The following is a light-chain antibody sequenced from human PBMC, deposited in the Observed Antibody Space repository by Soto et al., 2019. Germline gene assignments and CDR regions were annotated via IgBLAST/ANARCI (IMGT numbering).Light chain of an antibody. CDR1: QSLVYRDGNTY. CDR2: KVS. V-gene: IGKV2-30*01. Sequence: DVVVNQSTLSLPVTLGQASSISCRSSQSLVYRDGNTYLSXXHQRTGQSPRRLIYKVSNRDSGVQDRFSGSGSGTDFTLKISSVEAEDGGVYYCMQGTHLQITIGQGTRLEIK. CDR3: MQGTHLQIT. J-gene: IGKJ5*01.